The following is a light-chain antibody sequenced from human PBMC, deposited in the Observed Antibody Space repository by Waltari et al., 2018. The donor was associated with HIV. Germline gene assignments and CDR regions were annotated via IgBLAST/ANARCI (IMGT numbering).Light chain of an antibody. J-gene: IGLJ2*01. V-gene: IGLV2-8*01. Sequence: QSALTQPPPASGSPGQSVTISCAGTSSDIGLYNFVPWYQHHPGKAPKLMISDVSRRPSGVPDRFSGSKSGNTASLTVSGLQADDEATYYCFSYAGNNFLLFGGGTKLTVL. CDR3: FSYAGNNFLL. CDR2: DVS. CDR1: SSDIGLYNF.